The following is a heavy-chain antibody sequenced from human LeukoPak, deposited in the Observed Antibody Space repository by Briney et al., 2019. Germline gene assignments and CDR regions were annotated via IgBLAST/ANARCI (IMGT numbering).Heavy chain of an antibody. CDR3: AKGSGYYFDD. Sequence: GGSLRLSCAASGFTFSSYGIHWVRQAPGKGLEWVAFIGYDGSNKYYADSVKGRFTISRDNSKNTLYLQMNSLRAEDTAVYYCAKGSGYYFDDWGQGTLVTVSS. CDR1: GFTFSSYG. V-gene: IGHV3-30*02. D-gene: IGHD3-22*01. CDR2: IGYDGSNK. J-gene: IGHJ4*02.